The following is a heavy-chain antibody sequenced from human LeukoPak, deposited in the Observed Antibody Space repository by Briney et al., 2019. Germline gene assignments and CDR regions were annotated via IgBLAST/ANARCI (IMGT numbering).Heavy chain of an antibody. CDR3: ARLAFDDYDSFYMDV. CDR1: GYSISSGYY. CDR2: IYQSGNT. Sequence: SETLSLTCTVSGYSISSGYYWAWIRQPPGKGLEWIGSIYQSGNTYSNSSLKSRVTISVDTSKNQFSLKLSSVTAADTAVYYCARLAFDDYDSFYMDVWGKGTTVTISS. J-gene: IGHJ6*03. V-gene: IGHV4-38-2*02.